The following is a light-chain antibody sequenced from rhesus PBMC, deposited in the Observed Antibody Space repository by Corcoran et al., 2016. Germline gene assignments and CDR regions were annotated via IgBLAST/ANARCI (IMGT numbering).Light chain of an antibody. CDR2: GAS. V-gene: IGKV3-24*04. J-gene: IGKJ1*01. CDR3: QQSSNLWT. Sequence: ETVLTQFPATLSLSPGERATLSCRASRTIDKYLAWYQQKVGQAPRLLIYGASTRATGIPDRFSGSGSGTDFTLTSSSLEPEDVGVYYCQQSSNLWTFGQGTKVEVK. CDR1: RTIDKY.